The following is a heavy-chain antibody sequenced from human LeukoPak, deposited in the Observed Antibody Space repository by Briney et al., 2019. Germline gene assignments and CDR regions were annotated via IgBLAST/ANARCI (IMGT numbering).Heavy chain of an antibody. D-gene: IGHD6-19*01. V-gene: IGHV1-18*01. Sequence: ASVKVSCKASGYTFNRFGISWVRQAPGQGLEWMGWIDPESGDTNYAQKFQDKITMTRDTYMKTGYMELSSLRYDDTAVYYCAREEYSSGWYRGGWFDPWGQGTQVTVSS. J-gene: IGHJ5*02. CDR2: IDPESGDT. CDR3: AREEYSSGWYRGGWFDP. CDR1: GYTFNRFG.